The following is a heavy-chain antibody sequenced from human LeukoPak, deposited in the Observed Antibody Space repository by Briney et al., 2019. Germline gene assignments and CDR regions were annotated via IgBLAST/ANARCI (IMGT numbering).Heavy chain of an antibody. J-gene: IGHJ1*01. CDR2: IYGSDDKT. D-gene: IGHD6-13*01. Sequence: GGSLRLSCVASGFTFSNYAMSWVRQAPGKGLELVSGIYGSDDKTVYGDAVKGRFTISRDNSKNTVYLQMNSLRAEDTAVYFCAGSPKYSSSWFEYFQHWGQGTLVTVSS. CDR1: GFTFSNYA. V-gene: IGHV3-23*01. CDR3: AGSPKYSSSWFEYFQH.